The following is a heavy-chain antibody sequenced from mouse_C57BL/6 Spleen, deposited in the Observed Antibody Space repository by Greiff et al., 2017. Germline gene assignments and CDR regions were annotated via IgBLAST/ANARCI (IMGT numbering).Heavy chain of an antibody. J-gene: IGHJ4*01. D-gene: IGHD1-1*01. V-gene: IGHV2-2*01. CDR3: ARNPITTVVAPGYAMDY. CDR1: GFSLTSYG. Sequence: VMLVESGPGLVQPSQSLSITCTVSGFSLTSYGVHWVRQSPGKGLEWLGVIWSGGSTDYNAAFISRLSISKDNSKSQVFFKMNSLQADDTAIYYCARNPITTVVAPGYAMDYWGQGTSVTVSS. CDR2: IWSGGST.